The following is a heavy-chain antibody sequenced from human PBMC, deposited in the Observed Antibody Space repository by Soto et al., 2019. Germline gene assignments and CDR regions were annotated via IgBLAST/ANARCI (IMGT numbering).Heavy chain of an antibody. V-gene: IGHV4-39*01. J-gene: IGHJ6*02. Sequence: SETLSLTCTVSGGSISSSSYYWGWIRQPPGKGLEWIGSIYYSGSTYYNPSLKSRVTISVDTSKNQFSLKLSSVTAADTAVYYCARHWDPYYYCYGMDVWGQGTTVTVSS. CDR2: IYYSGST. D-gene: IGHD1-26*01. CDR3: ARHWDPYYYCYGMDV. CDR1: GGSISSSSYY.